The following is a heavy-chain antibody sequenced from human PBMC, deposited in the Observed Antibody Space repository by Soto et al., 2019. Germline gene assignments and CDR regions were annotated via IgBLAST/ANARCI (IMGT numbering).Heavy chain of an antibody. V-gene: IGHV3-23*01. CDR2: ISGSGVYT. D-gene: IGHD4-4*01. CDR1: GFTFSNYA. CDR3: AKGPSFTVTTVLYYFDY. J-gene: IGHJ4*02. Sequence: EVQLLESGGGLVQPGGSLRLSCAASGFTFSNYAMSWVRQAPGRGLEWVSAISGSGVYTHYADSVKGRFTISRDNSKNTMYLQMKSLRAEDTAVYYCAKGPSFTVTTVLYYFDYWGQGTLVTVSS.